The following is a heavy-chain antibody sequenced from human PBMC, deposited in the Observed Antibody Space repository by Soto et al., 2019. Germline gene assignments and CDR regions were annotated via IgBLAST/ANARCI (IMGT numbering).Heavy chain of an antibody. CDR2: INAGNGNT. CDR3: ARDSSGWYPNFDY. V-gene: IGHV1-3*01. Sequence: ASVKVSCKASGYTFTSYAMHWVRQAPGQRLEWVGWINAGNGNTKYSQKFQGRVTITRDTSASTAYMELSSLRSEDTAVYYCARDSSGWYPNFDYWGQGTLVTVSS. CDR1: GYTFTSYA. D-gene: IGHD6-19*01. J-gene: IGHJ4*02.